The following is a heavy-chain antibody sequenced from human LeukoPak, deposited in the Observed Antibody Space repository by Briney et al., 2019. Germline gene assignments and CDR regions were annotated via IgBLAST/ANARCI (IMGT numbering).Heavy chain of an antibody. Sequence: GGSLRLSCAASGFTFSTYGMHWVRQAPGKGLEWVANIKQDGSEKYYVDSVKGRFTISRDNAKNSLYLQMNSLRAEDTAVYYCARDTASYSSGYYYGYWGQGTLVTVSS. V-gene: IGHV3-7*01. D-gene: IGHD3-22*01. CDR3: ARDTASYSSGYYYGY. J-gene: IGHJ4*02. CDR2: IKQDGSEK. CDR1: GFTFSTYG.